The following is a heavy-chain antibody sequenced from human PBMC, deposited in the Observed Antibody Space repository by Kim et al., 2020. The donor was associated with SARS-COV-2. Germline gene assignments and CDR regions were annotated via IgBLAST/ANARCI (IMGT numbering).Heavy chain of an antibody. CDR3: ARDPMDIVATTTFDY. D-gene: IGHD5-12*01. CDR2: INAGNGNT. J-gene: IGHJ4*02. CDR1: GYTFTSYA. Sequence: ASVKVSCKASGYTFTSYAMHWVRQAPGQRLERMGWINAGNGNTKYSQKFQGRVTITRDTSASTAYMELSSLRSEDTAVYYCARDPMDIVATTTFDYWGQGTMVTVSS. V-gene: IGHV1-3*01.